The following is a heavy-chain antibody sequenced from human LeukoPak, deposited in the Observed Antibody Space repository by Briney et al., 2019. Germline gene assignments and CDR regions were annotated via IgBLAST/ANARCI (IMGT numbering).Heavy chain of an antibody. D-gene: IGHD3-9*01. V-gene: IGHV4-34*01. J-gene: IGHJ4*02. CDR2: INHGGST. Sequence: SETLSLTCAVYGGSLSAYYWTWIRQPPGKGLEWIGEINHGGSTNYNPSLKSRVTMSVDTSKNQFSLKLSSVTAADTAVYYCARDRQLYDILTGYHSAFDYWGQGTLVTVSS. CDR1: GGSLSAYY. CDR3: ARDRQLYDILTGYHSAFDY.